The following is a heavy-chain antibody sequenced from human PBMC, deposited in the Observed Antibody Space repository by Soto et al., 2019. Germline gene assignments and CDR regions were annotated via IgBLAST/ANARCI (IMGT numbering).Heavy chain of an antibody. V-gene: IGHV3-7*01. Sequence: GGSLRLSCAASGFTFSSYWMSWVRQAPGKGLEWVANIKQDGSEKYYVDSVKGRFTISRDNAKNSLYLQMNSLRAEDTAVYYCARDRKRYFDWGHRIYYYYGMDVCGQGTTVTVSS. CDR2: IKQDGSEK. CDR1: GFTFSSYW. CDR3: ARDRKRYFDWGHRIYYYYGMDV. J-gene: IGHJ6*02. D-gene: IGHD3-9*01.